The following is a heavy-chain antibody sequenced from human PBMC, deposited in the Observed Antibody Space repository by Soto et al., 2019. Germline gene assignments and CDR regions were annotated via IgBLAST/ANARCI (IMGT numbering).Heavy chain of an antibody. CDR1: GYTFTSYD. V-gene: IGHV1-8*01. Sequence: ASVKVSCKASGYTFTSYDINWVGQATGQGLEWMGWMNPNSGNTGYAQKFQGRVTMTRNTSISTAYMELSSLRSEDTAVYYCARALVYYDFWSGPNTNYYYYMDVWGKGTTVTVS. D-gene: IGHD3-3*01. J-gene: IGHJ6*03. CDR3: ARALVYYDFWSGPNTNYYYYMDV. CDR2: MNPNSGNT.